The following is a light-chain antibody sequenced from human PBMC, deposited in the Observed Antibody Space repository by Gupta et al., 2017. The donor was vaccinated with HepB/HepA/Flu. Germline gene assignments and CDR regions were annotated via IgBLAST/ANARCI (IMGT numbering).Light chain of an antibody. J-gene: IGKJ1*01. CDR2: DAS. Sequence: EIVMTQSPATLSVSPGERATLSCRASQTVSSNLAWYQQKPGQAPRLLIYDASTRDTGIPARFSGSGYGTELTLTISSRQSEDSAVYYCQQYKKWPPWTFGQGTKVEIK. CDR3: QQYKKWPPWT. CDR1: QTVSSN. V-gene: IGKV3-15*01.